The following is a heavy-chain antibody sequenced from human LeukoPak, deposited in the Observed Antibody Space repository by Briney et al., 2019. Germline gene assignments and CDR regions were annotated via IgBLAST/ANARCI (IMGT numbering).Heavy chain of an antibody. Sequence: VKPSETLSLTCAVSTDSFSSHYWTWIRQPPGKGLEWIGYISYIGSTNYNPSLKSRVTISIDTSKNQFSLRLSSVTAADTAVYYCARDVVTVTKGFDIWGHGTMVSVSS. D-gene: IGHD4-17*01. J-gene: IGHJ3*02. CDR3: ARDVVTVTKGFDI. CDR2: ISYIGST. V-gene: IGHV4-59*11. CDR1: TDSFSSHY.